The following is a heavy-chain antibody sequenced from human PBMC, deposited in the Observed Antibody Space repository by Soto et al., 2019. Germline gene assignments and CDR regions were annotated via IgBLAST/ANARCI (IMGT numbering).Heavy chain of an antibody. CDR1: GFTFSSYW. CDR3: ARDGEDIAVDHYDY. V-gene: IGHV3-7*03. CDR2: IKQDGSEK. Sequence: GGSLRLSCAASGFTFSSYWMSWVRQAPGKGLEWVANIKQDGSEKYYVDSVKGRFTISRDNAKNSLYLQMNSLRAEDTAVYYCARDGEDIAVDHYDYWGQGTLVTVSS. D-gene: IGHD6-19*01. J-gene: IGHJ4*02.